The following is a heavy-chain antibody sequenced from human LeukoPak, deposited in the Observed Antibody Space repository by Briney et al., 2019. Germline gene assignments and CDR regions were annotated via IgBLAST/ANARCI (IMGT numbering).Heavy chain of an antibody. V-gene: IGHV4-34*01. J-gene: IGHJ4*02. CDR1: GGSFSGYY. CDR3: ARNYYDSSGYYYYFDY. D-gene: IGHD3-22*01. Sequence: SETLSLTCGVYGGSFSGYYWSWIRQPPGKGLEWIGEINHSGSTNYNPSLKSRVTISVDTSKNQFSLKLSSVTAADTAVYYCARNYYDSSGYYYYFDYWGQGTLVTVSS. CDR2: INHSGST.